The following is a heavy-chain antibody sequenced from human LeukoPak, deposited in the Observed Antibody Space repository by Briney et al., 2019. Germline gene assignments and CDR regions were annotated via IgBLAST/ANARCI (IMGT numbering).Heavy chain of an antibody. J-gene: IGHJ4*02. CDR2: IYYSGST. CDR1: GGSISSYY. D-gene: IGHD6-19*01. Sequence: SETLSLTCTVSGGSISSYYWSWIRQPPGKGLEWIGSIYYSGSTYNNPSLKSRVTISVDTSKNQFSLKLSSVTAADTAVYYCARRRLGWYSVDYWGQGTLVTVSS. CDR3: ARRRLGWYSVDY. V-gene: IGHV4-39*01.